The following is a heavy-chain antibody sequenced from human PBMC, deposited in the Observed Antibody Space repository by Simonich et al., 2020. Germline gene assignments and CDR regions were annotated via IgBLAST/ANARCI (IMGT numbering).Heavy chain of an antibody. Sequence: QVQLVESGGGVVQPGRSLRLSCAASGFTFSSYGMHWVRQAPGKGVEWVGVRWYYVSNKYYADSVKGRVTISRDNSKNTLYLQMNSLRAEDTAVYYCARAYSSSWYNWFDPWGQGTLVTVSS. CDR3: ARAYSSSWYNWFDP. D-gene: IGHD6-13*01. J-gene: IGHJ5*02. CDR1: GFTFSSYG. CDR2: RWYYVSNK. V-gene: IGHV3-33*01.